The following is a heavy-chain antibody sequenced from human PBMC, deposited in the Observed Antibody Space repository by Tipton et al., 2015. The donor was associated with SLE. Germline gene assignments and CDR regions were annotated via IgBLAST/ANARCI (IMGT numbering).Heavy chain of an antibody. CDR3: VRDDGAGPYYYGMDV. D-gene: IGHD1-26*01. J-gene: IGHJ6*02. CDR1: GGSISSHY. Sequence: TLSLTCTVSGGSISSHYWGWIRQPPGKGLERIGSIYHSGSTYYNPSLKSRVTILIDTSKNQVSLKLSSVTAADTAGYYCVRDDGAGPYYYGMDVWGQGTTVTVSS. V-gene: IGHV4-38-2*02. CDR2: IYHSGST.